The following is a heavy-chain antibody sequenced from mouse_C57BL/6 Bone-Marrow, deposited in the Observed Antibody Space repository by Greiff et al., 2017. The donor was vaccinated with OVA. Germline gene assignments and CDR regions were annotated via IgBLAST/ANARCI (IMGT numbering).Heavy chain of an antibody. Sequence: EVQLQESGAELVRPGASVKLSCTASGFNIKDDYMHWVKQRPEQGLEWIGWIDPENGDTEYASKFQGKATITADTSSNTAYLQLSSLTSEDTAVYYCTTPLYGIFDYWGQGTTLTVSS. J-gene: IGHJ2*01. CDR2: IDPENGDT. D-gene: IGHD2-1*01. CDR3: TTPLYGIFDY. CDR1: GFNIKDDY. V-gene: IGHV14-4*01.